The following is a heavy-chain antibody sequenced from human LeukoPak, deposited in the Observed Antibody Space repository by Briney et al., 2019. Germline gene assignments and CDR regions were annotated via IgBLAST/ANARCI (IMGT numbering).Heavy chain of an antibody. J-gene: IGHJ4*02. CDR3: AREDCTNGVCYPGWY. CDR1: GGTFSSHA. Sequence: SVKVSCKASGGTFSSHAISWVRQAPGQGLEWMGGIIPIFGTANYAQKFQGRVTITADESTSTAYMELSSLRSEDTAVYYCAREDCTNGVCYPGWYWGQGTLVTVSS. V-gene: IGHV1-69*13. CDR2: IIPIFGTA. D-gene: IGHD2-8*01.